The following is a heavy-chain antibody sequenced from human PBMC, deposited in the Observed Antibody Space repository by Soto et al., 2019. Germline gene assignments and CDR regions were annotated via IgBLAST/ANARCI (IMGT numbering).Heavy chain of an antibody. CDR2: LNSDGTYS. CDR3: AKARAQYYDFWSGYPVDY. Sequence: GGSLRLSCGASGFTFSNYWMNWVRQAPGKGLVWVSRLNSDGTYSSYADSVKGRFTISRNDAKSTLYLQMNSLRAEDTAVYYCAKARAQYYDFWSGYPVDYWGQGTLVTVSS. CDR1: GFTFSNYW. D-gene: IGHD3-3*01. V-gene: IGHV3-74*01. J-gene: IGHJ4*02.